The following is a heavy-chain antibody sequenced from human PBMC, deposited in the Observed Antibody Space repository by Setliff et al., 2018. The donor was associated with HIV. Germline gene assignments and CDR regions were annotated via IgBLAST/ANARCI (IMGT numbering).Heavy chain of an antibody. V-gene: IGHV3-21*01. J-gene: IGHJ1*01. D-gene: IGHD3-10*01. CDR1: GFTFSTYT. CDR3: AQAQTSVSGSYYQYLQH. Sequence: GGSLRLSCAASGFTFSTYTMNWVRQAPGKGLEWVSSITKSSTYIYYADSVKGRFTISRDNAKNSLYLQMDALRSGDTAVYYCAQAQTSVSGSYYQYLQHWGQGTLVTVSS. CDR2: ITKSSTYI.